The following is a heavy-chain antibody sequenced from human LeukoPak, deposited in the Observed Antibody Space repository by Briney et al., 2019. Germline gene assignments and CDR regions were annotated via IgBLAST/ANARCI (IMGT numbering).Heavy chain of an antibody. V-gene: IGHV1-18*01. D-gene: IGHD3-3*01. CDR3: ARQIRQYYDFWSGYSPLGAFDI. CDR2: ISAYNGNT. Sequence: GASVKVSCKASGYTFTSYGISWVRQAPGQGLEWMGWISAYNGNTNYAQNLQGRVTMTTDTSTSTAYMELRSLRSDDTAVYYCARQIRQYYDFWSGYSPLGAFDIWGQGTMVTVSS. CDR1: GYTFTSYG. J-gene: IGHJ3*02.